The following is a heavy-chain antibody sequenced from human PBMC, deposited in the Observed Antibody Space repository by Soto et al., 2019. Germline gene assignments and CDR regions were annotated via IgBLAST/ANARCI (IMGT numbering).Heavy chain of an antibody. V-gene: IGHV3-11*01. CDR2: ISGTGRTI. D-gene: IGHD5-12*01. CDR1: GFSFGDYY. J-gene: IGHJ5*02. Sequence: QVQLVESGGGLVKPGGSLRLSCAASGFSFGDYYMSWIRQAPGRGLEWISYISGTGRTIDYANSVKGRFTISRDNADKSLYLQMNSLGAEDTAIYYCARAPSAHDSFDLWVQGTLVNVSS. CDR3: ARAPSAHDSFDL.